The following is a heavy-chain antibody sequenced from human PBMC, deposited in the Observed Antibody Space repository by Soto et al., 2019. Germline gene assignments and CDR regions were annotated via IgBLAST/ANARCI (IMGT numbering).Heavy chain of an antibody. D-gene: IGHD5-18*01. V-gene: IGHV5-51*01. CDR1: GYSFISYW. Sequence: PGESLKISCKGSGYSFISYWIGWVRQMPGKGLQLMGIIYPYDSETRYSPSFQGLVTISADRSISTAYLQWSSLKTSDTAIYYCTRNTSDRYGPDSWGQGPLVTVSS. CDR2: IYPYDSET. CDR3: TRNTSDRYGPDS. J-gene: IGHJ5*01.